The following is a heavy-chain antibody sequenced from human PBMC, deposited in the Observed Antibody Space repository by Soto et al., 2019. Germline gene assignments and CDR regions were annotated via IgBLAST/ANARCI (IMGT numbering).Heavy chain of an antibody. V-gene: IGHV1-24*01. Sequence: ASVKVSCKVSGYTLTELSMHWVRQAPGKGLEWMGGFDPEDGETIYAQKFQGRVTMTEDTSTDTAYMELSSLRSEDTAVYYCITMVRGYTYFDYWGQGTLVTVSS. CDR3: ITMVRGYTYFDY. CDR2: FDPEDGET. J-gene: IGHJ4*02. D-gene: IGHD3-10*01. CDR1: GYTLTELS.